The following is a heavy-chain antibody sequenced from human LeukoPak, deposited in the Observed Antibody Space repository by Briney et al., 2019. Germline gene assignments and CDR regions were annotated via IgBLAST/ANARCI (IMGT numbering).Heavy chain of an antibody. CDR1: GGSISGYY. J-gene: IGHJ4*02. V-gene: IGHV4-59*08. Sequence: PSETLSLTCTVSGGSISGYYWSWIRQAPGKELEWIGYIFYSGNTRYNPSLKSRVTISIDTPKNQFSLKLSSVTAADSAVYYCARQPNDYSDYTFESWGQGTLVTVSS. D-gene: IGHD4-11*01. CDR3: ARQPNDYSDYTFES. CDR2: IFYSGNT.